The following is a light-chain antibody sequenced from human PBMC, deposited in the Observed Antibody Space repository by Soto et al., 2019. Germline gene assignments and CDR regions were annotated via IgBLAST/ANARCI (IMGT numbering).Light chain of an antibody. CDR1: SSNIGAGYE. CDR2: EIN. CDR3: QSYDSSLSGYV. J-gene: IGLJ1*01. Sequence: QSVRTQPPSVSEAPGQRVTISCTGSSSNIGAGYEAHWYQQVPGTAPKLLIYEINNRPSGVPDRFSGSKSGTSASLAITGLQAEDEAEYYCQSYDSSLSGYVFGTGTKLTVL. V-gene: IGLV1-40*01.